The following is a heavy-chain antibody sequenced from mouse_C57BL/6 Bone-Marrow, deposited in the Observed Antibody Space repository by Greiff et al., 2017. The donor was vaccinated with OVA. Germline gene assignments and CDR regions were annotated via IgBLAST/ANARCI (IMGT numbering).Heavy chain of an antibody. J-gene: IGHJ1*03. CDR3: ARERGDYGRYFDV. CDR2: ISYSGST. CDR1: GYSITSDY. V-gene: IGHV3-8*01. D-gene: IGHD1-1*01. Sequence: EVKLEESGPGLAKPSQTLSLTCSVTGYSITSDYWNWIRKFPGNKLEYMGYISYSGSTYYNPSLKSRISITRDTSKNQYYLQLNSVTTEDTATDYCARERGDYGRYFDVWGTGTTVTVSS.